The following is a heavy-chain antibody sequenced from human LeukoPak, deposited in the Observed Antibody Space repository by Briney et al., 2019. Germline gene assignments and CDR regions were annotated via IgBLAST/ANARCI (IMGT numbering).Heavy chain of an antibody. V-gene: IGHV1-2*02. CDR2: INPNSGGT. Sequence: ASVKVSCKASGYTFTGYYMHWVRQAPGQGLEWMGWINPNSGGTNYAQKFQGRVTMTRDTSISTAYMELSRLRSDDTAVYYCARPANYDSSGYYYSDYFDYWGQGTLVTVSS. D-gene: IGHD3-22*01. J-gene: IGHJ4*02. CDR1: GYTFTGYY. CDR3: ARPANYDSSGYYYSDYFDY.